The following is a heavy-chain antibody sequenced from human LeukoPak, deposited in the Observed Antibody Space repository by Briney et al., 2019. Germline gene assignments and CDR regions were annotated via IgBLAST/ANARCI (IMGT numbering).Heavy chain of an antibody. CDR2: SSTYNGNT. V-gene: IGHV1-18*01. J-gene: IGHJ4*02. Sequence: ASAKVSCKASGYNFSSYAITWVRQAPGQGLEWMGWSSTYNGNTNYAQKLQGRVTMTTDTSTSTAYMELRSLRSDDTAVYYCARVSYSGGYTFGYGDYWGQGTLVTVSS. D-gene: IGHD5-18*01. CDR1: GYNFSSYA. CDR3: ARVSYSGGYTFGYGDY.